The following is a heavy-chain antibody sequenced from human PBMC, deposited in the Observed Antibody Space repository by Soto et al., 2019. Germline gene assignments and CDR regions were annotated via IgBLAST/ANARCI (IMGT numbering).Heavy chain of an antibody. Sequence: TLSLTCTVAGCSISNAAYSWSWIRQPPGKGLEWIGYIYPSGMPFYNPSLRSRVTISIDRSNDRFSLNLKSVTAADTAVYYCARERGGYGLFDSWGQGTLVTVSS. D-gene: IGHD5-18*01. CDR3: ARERGGYGLFDS. CDR1: GCSISNAAYS. CDR2: IYPSGMP. V-gene: IGHV4-30-2*01. J-gene: IGHJ4*02.